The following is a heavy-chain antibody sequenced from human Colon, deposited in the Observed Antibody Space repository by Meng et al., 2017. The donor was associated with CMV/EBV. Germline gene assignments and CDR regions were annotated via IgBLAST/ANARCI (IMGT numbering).Heavy chain of an antibody. Sequence: GESLKISCAASGFPFSSYSMNWVRQAPGKGLEWVSSISSSSSYIYYADSVKGRFTISRDNAKNSLYLQMNSLRAEDTAVYYCAREWEGSSGNYYSRYFDLWGRGTLVTVSS. J-gene: IGHJ2*01. CDR2: ISSSSSYI. D-gene: IGHD1-26*01. V-gene: IGHV3-21*06. CDR1: GFPFSSYS. CDR3: AREWEGSSGNYYSRYFDL.